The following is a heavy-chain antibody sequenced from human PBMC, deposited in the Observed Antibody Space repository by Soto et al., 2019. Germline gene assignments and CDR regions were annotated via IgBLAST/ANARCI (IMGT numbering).Heavy chain of an antibody. V-gene: IGHV3-9*01. Sequence: GGSLRLSCAASGFTFDDYAMHWVRQAPGKGLEWVSGISWNSGSIGYADSVKGRFTISRDNAKNSLYLQMNSLRAEDTALYYCAKDFEVRGDAFDYYGMDVWGQGTTVTVSS. D-gene: IGHD3-10*01. CDR1: GFTFDDYA. CDR2: ISWNSGSI. CDR3: AKDFEVRGDAFDYYGMDV. J-gene: IGHJ6*02.